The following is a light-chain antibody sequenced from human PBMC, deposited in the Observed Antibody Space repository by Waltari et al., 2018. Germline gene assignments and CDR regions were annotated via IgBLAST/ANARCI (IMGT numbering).Light chain of an antibody. CDR3: ATEDRLNGPI. CDR2: SYY. Sequence: HSVLTPPPPASGSPGQRVTISCSGSYSNAGSHTVNWYQHLPGTAPNLLLYSYYHRPSGVPARFSGSKSGTSASLAITGLQSEDEADYYCATEDRLNGPIFGGGTKLTVL. CDR1: YSNAGSHT. V-gene: IGLV1-44*01. J-gene: IGLJ2*01.